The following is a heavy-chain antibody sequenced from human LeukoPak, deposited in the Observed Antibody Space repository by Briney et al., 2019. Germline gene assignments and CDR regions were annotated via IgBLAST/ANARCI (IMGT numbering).Heavy chain of an antibody. CDR3: ARNVYRTFDS. CDR1: GFTFSTYW. Sequence: GGSLRLSCAASGFTFSTYWMSWVRRAPGKALEWVANIKQDGSEKYYVDSVKDRFTISRDNAKNSLYLQMNSLRVEDTAVYYCARNVYRTFDSWDQGTLITVSS. CDR2: IKQDGSEK. D-gene: IGHD1-14*01. J-gene: IGHJ4*02. V-gene: IGHV3-7*01.